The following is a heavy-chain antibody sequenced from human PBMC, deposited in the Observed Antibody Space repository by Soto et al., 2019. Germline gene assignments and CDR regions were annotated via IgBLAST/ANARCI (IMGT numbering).Heavy chain of an antibody. CDR2: ISGSGGST. CDR1: GFTFSSYA. J-gene: IGHJ6*02. V-gene: IGHV3-23*01. D-gene: IGHD3-16*01. CDR3: AKDLRGTRYYYYGMDV. Sequence: LRLSCAASGFTFSSYAMSWVRQAPGKGLEWVSAISGSGGSTYYADSVKGRFTISRDNSKNTLYLQMNSLRAEDTAVYYCAKDLRGTRYYYYGMDVWGQGTTVTVSS.